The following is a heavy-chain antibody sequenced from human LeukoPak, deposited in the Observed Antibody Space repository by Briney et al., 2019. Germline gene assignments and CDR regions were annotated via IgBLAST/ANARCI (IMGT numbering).Heavy chain of an antibody. V-gene: IGHV4-4*02. CDR1: GGSISSSNW. CDR3: AATNYYYYYGMDV. Sequence: KASGTLSLTCAVSGGSISSSNWWSWVRQPPGKGLEWIGEIYHSGSTNYNPSLKSRVTMSVDKSKNQFSLKLSSVTAADTAVYYCAATNYYYYYGMDVWGQGTTVTVSS. D-gene: IGHD1-26*01. CDR2: IYHSGST. J-gene: IGHJ6*02.